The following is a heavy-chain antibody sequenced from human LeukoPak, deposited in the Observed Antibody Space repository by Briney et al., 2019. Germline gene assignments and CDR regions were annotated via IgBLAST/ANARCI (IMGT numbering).Heavy chain of an antibody. J-gene: IGHJ4*02. CDR2: IYYSGST. D-gene: IGHD2-15*01. V-gene: IGHV4-39*01. Sequence: SETLSLTCTVSGGSISSSSYYWGWIRQPPGKGLEWLGSIYYSGSTYYNPSLKSRVTISVDTSKNQFSLKLSSVTAADTAVYYCASSAYCSGGSCYSNFDYWGQGTLVTVSS. CDR3: ASSAYCSGGSCYSNFDY. CDR1: GGSISSSSYY.